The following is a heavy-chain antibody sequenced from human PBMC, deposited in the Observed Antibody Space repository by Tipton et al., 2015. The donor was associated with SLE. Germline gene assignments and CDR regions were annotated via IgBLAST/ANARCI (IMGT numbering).Heavy chain of an antibody. V-gene: IGHV3-11*01. Sequence: SLRLSCAASGFTFSDYYMSWIRQAPGKGLEWVSYISSSGSTIYYADSVKGRITISRDNAKNSLYLQMNSLRAEDTAVYYCAVPSVGSYFDYWGQGTLVAVSS. CDR1: GFTFSDYY. D-gene: IGHD3-10*01. CDR2: ISSSGSTI. CDR3: AVPSVGSYFDY. J-gene: IGHJ4*02.